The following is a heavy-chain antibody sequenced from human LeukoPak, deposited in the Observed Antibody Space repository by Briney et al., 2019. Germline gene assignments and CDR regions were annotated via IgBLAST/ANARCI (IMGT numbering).Heavy chain of an antibody. V-gene: IGHV3-30-3*01. CDR2: ISYDGSNK. D-gene: IGHD3-16*01. CDR3: ARGIEGMDV. Sequence: GGSLRLSCAASGFTFSSYAMHWVRQAPGKGLEWVAVISYDGSNKYYADSVKGRFTISRDNSKNTLYLQMNSLRAEDTAVYYCARGIEGMDVWGQGTTVTVSS. J-gene: IGHJ6*02. CDR1: GFTFSSYA.